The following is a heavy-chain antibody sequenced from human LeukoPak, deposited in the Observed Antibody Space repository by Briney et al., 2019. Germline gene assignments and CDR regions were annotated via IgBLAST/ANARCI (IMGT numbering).Heavy chain of an antibody. D-gene: IGHD3-3*01. CDR1: GYTFTGYY. V-gene: IGHV1-2*02. CDR3: ARACWSGYYHDY. Sequence: ASVKVSCKASGYTFTGYYMHWVRQAPGQGLEWMGWINPNSGGTNYAQKFQGRVTMTRDTSISTAYMELSRLRSDDTAVYYCARACWSGYYHDYWGQGTLVTVSS. J-gene: IGHJ4*02. CDR2: INPNSGGT.